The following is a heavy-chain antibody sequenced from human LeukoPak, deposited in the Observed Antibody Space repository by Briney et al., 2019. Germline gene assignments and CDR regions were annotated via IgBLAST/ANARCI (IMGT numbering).Heavy chain of an antibody. Sequence: GSLRLSCAASGFTFSSYAMHWVRQAPGKGLEWVAVISYDGSNKYYADSVKGRFTISRDNSKNTLYLQMNSLRAEDTAVYYCASSWGSAIDFWGQGTLVTVSS. CDR1: GFTFSSYA. V-gene: IGHV3-30-3*02. CDR3: ASSWGSAIDF. D-gene: IGHD3-16*01. J-gene: IGHJ4*02. CDR2: ISYDGSNK.